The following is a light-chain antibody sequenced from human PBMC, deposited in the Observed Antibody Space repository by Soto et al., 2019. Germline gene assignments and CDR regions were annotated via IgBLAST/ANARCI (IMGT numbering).Light chain of an antibody. CDR1: FSNIGKNY. V-gene: IGLV1-51*01. J-gene: IGLJ2*01. CDR3: GTWDTSLSAVV. CDR2: DNN. Sequence: QSVLTQPPSVSAAPGQKVTISCSGSFSNIGKNYVSWYQRLPGTAPKLLIYDNNERSSGTPDRFSGSKSGTSATLGIAGLQTGDEADYYCGTWDTSLSAVVFGGGTKVTVL.